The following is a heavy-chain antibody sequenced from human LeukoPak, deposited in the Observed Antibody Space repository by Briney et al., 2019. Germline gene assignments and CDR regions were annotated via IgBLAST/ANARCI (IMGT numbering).Heavy chain of an antibody. D-gene: IGHD3-16*02. CDR3: ARVLRLGELSFPFDY. Sequence: ASVKVSCKASGYTFTSYGISWVRQAPGHGLEWMGWISACNGNTNYAQKLQGRVTMTTDTSTSTAYMELRSLRSDDTAVYYCARVLRLGELSFPFDYWGQGTLVTVSS. CDR2: ISACNGNT. J-gene: IGHJ4*02. V-gene: IGHV1-18*01. CDR1: GYTFTSYG.